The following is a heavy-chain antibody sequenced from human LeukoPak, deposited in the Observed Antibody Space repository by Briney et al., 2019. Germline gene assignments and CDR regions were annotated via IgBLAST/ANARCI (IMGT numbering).Heavy chain of an antibody. CDR2: ISSSGSTI. V-gene: IGHV3-48*03. D-gene: IGHD1-26*01. CDR3: AKDGRIVRATDFDY. J-gene: IGHJ4*02. Sequence: PGGSLRLSCAASGFSFSSYEMKWVRQAPGKGLEWVSYISSSGSTIYYADSVKGRFTISRDNAKNSLYLQMNSLRAGDTAVYYCAKDGRIVRATDFDYWGQGTLVTVSS. CDR1: GFSFSSYE.